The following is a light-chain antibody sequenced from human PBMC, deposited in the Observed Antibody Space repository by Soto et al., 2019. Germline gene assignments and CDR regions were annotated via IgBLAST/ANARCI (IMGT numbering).Light chain of an antibody. V-gene: IGKV1-5*01. J-gene: IGKJ1*01. CDR2: DAS. Sequence: IQMTQSPSTLSASVGDRVTSTCRASQSISSWLAWYQQKPGKAPKLLIYDASSLESGVPSRFSGSGSGTEFTLTISSLQPDDFATYYCQQYNSHSRTFGQGTKVDIK. CDR1: QSISSW. CDR3: QQYNSHSRT.